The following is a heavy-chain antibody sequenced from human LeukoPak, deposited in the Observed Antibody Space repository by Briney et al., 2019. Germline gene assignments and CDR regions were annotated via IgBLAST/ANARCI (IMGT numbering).Heavy chain of an antibody. CDR2: IYPGDSDT. D-gene: IGHD6-19*01. CDR1: VNSFTSRW. V-gene: IGHV5-51*01. Sequence: GESLKIYCQGSVNSFTSRWIGWVRQMPGKGLEWMGIIYPGDSDTRYSSSFQGQVTMSVDTSISVAYLQWSSLKASDTGIYYCARALAGNLNDAFDLWGQGTMVTVAS. J-gene: IGHJ3*01. CDR3: ARALAGNLNDAFDL.